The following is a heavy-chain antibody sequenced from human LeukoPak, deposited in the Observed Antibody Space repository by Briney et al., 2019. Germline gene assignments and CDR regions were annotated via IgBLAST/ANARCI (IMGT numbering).Heavy chain of an antibody. CDR1: GFTFDDYA. CDR3: AKGRQGCSGGSCYNWFDP. V-gene: IGHV3-9*03. J-gene: IGHJ5*02. D-gene: IGHD2-15*01. Sequence: PGGSLRLSCAASGFTFDDYAMHWVRQAPGKGLEWVSGISWNSGSIGYADSVKGRFTISRDNAKNSLYLQMNRLRAEDMALYYCAKGRQGCSGGSCYNWFDPWGQGTLVTVSS. CDR2: ISWNSGSI.